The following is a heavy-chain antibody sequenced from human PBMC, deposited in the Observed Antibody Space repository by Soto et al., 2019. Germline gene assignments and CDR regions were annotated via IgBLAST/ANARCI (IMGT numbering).Heavy chain of an antibody. D-gene: IGHD2-15*01. J-gene: IGHJ2*01. V-gene: IGHV1-69*01. CDR1: GGTFSSYA. CDR3: ARDQRQEGGYWYFDL. Sequence: QVQLVQSGAEVKKPGSSVKVSCKASGGTFSSYAISWVRQAPGQGLEWMGGIIPIFGTANYAQKFQGRVTITADESTRTAYMELSSLRSEDTDVYYCARDQRQEGGYWYFDLWGRGTLVTVSS. CDR2: IIPIFGTA.